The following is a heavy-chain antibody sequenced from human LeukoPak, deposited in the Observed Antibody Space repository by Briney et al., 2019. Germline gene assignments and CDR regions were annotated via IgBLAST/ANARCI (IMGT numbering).Heavy chain of an antibody. CDR2: ISSSSSYI. CDR3: ARVKQQGTLFDY. J-gene: IGHJ4*02. D-gene: IGHD6-13*01. Sequence: SGGSLRLSCAASGFTFSSYSMNWVRQAPGKGLEWVSSISSSSSYIYYADSVKGRFTISRDNAKNSLYLQMNSLRAEDTAVYYCARVKQQGTLFDYWGQGTPVTVSS. CDR1: GFTFSSYS. V-gene: IGHV3-21*01.